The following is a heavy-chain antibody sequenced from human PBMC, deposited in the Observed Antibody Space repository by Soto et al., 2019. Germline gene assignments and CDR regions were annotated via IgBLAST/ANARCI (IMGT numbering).Heavy chain of an antibody. CDR2: INPNSGGT. J-gene: IGHJ3*02. D-gene: IGHD6-19*01. CDR3: ARTKKVPASVAAHDAFDI. Sequence: ASVKVSCKACGYTFTGYYMHWVRQAPGQGLEWMGWINPNSGGTNYAQKFQGWVTMTRDTSISTAYMELSRLRSDDTAVYYCARTKKVPASVAAHDAFDIWGQGTMVTVS. CDR1: GYTFTGYY. V-gene: IGHV1-2*04.